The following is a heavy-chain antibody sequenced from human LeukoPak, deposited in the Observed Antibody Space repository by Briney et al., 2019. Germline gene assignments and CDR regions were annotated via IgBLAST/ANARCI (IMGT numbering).Heavy chain of an antibody. CDR2: INPNSGGT. J-gene: IGHJ4*02. Sequence: ASVKVSCKASGYTFTGYYMHWVRQAPGQGLEWMGRINPNSGGTNYAQKFQGRVTMTRDTSIGTAYMELSRLRSDDTAVYYCARVPLYSYGLLDYWGQGTLVTVSS. V-gene: IGHV1-2*06. CDR1: GYTFTGYY. D-gene: IGHD5-18*01. CDR3: ARVPLYSYGLLDY.